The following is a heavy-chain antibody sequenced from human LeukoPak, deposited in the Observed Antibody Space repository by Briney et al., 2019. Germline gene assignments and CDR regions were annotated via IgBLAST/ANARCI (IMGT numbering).Heavy chain of an antibody. CDR1: GDSIDGHY. CDR2: IFYSGNL. D-gene: IGHD2-2*01. Sequence: SETLTPTCTVSGDSIDGHYWTWIRLPPGKGLEWIGYIFYSGNLNYNPSLKSRVTISLDTSKSQFSLRLTSVTAADTAMYHCARLTREDGIDVWGPGTTVTVSS. CDR3: ARLTREDGIDV. J-gene: IGHJ6*02. V-gene: IGHV4-59*11.